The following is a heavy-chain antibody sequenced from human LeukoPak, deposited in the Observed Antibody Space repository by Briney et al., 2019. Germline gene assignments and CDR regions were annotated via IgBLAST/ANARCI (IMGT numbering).Heavy chain of an antibody. D-gene: IGHD1-26*01. J-gene: IGHJ4*02. V-gene: IGHV4-34*01. CDR2: INHSGST. CDR1: GGSFSGYY. CDR3: ARRSSVGAFDY. Sequence: SETLSLTCSVYGGSFSGYYWRWLRQPPGKGLEWIGEINHSGSTNYNPSLKSRAIISVVTSKNQFSLKLSSVTDADTAVYYCARRSSVGAFDYWGQGTLVTVSS.